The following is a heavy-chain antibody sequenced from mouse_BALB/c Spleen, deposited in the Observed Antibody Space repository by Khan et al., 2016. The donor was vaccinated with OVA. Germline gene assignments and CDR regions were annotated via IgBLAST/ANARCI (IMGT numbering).Heavy chain of an antibody. D-gene: IGHD2-14*01. V-gene: IGHV1S136*01. CDR1: GYTFTSYV. CDR3: ARYYRYDVYFDY. Sequence: VQLKQSGPELVKPGASVKMSCKASGYTFTSYVIHWVKQKPGQGLEWIGYIYPYNDDTNSDEKFKGKATLTSDKSSSTAYMELRSLTSEDSAVYYCARYYRYDVYFDYWGQGTTLTVSA. CDR2: IYPYNDDT. J-gene: IGHJ2*01.